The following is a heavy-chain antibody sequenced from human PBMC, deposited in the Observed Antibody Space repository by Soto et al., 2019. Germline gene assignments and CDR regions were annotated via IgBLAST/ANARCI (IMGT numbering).Heavy chain of an antibody. D-gene: IGHD2-21*01. Sequence: PGGSLRLSCIASGFTFRNYAMAWVRQAPGEDLEWVSAIGTSGTPTLYADSVKSRFSISRDDSRNTVSLQMNSLGVEDTATYYCTRILWSSRRDALDIWGQGPTVPVSS. V-gene: IGHV3-23*01. J-gene: IGHJ6*02. CDR3: TRILWSSRRDALDI. CDR1: GFTFRNYA. CDR2: IGTSGTPT.